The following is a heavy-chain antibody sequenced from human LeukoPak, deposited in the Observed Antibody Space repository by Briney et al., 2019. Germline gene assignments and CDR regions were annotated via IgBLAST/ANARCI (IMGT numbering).Heavy chain of an antibody. Sequence: PGGSLRLSCAASGFTFSDSSMSWIRQAPGKGLEWVSYISDVGSTKYYADSVKGRFTISRDNAKNSLYLQMNSLRAEDTAVYYCASSSDWNIGYWGQGTLVTVSP. CDR3: ASSSDWNIGY. V-gene: IGHV3-11*01. J-gene: IGHJ4*02. CDR1: GFTFSDSS. CDR2: ISDVGSTK. D-gene: IGHD6-19*01.